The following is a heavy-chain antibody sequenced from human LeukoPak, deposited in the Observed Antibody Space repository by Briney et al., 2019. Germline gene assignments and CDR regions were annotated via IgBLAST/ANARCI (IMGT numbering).Heavy chain of an antibody. D-gene: IGHD1-1*01. CDR2: IYYSGST. CDR1: GGSISSGGYY. CDR3: ARAHRYILAHNWFDP. J-gene: IGHJ5*02. Sequence: SQTLSLTCTVSGGSISSGGYYWSWLRQHPGKGLEWIGYIYYSGSTYYNPSLKSRVTISVDTSKNQFSLKLSSVTAADTAVYYCARAHRYILAHNWFDPWGQGTLVTVSS. V-gene: IGHV4-31*03.